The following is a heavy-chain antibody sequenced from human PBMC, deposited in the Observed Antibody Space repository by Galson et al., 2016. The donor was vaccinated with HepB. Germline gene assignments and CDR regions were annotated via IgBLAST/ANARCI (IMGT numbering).Heavy chain of an antibody. Sequence: SETLSLTCAVSGGSVNSYNWWSWVRQTPGKGLEWIGEIYRSGTANYNPSLKSRFVISLDKSKNQFSLTVNSVTAADTAVYYCAGGKLATGWGYWGQGTLVFFSS. V-gene: IGHV4-4*02. CDR2: IYRSGTA. J-gene: IGHJ4*02. D-gene: IGHD4-23*01. CDR1: GGSVNSYNW. CDR3: AGGKLATGWGY.